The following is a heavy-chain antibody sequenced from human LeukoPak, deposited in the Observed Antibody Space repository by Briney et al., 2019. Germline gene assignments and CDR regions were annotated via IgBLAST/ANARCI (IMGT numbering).Heavy chain of an antibody. CDR2: ISGSGGST. CDR1: GFTFSSYA. D-gene: IGHD4-17*01. V-gene: IGHV3-23*01. J-gene: IGHJ4*02. Sequence: GGSLRLSCVVSGFTFSSYAMSWVRQAPGKGLEWVSAISGSGGSTYYADSVKGRFTISGDNSKNTLYLQMNSLRAEDTAVYYCAKDSYGDYDFDYWGQGTLVTVSS. CDR3: AKDSYGDYDFDY.